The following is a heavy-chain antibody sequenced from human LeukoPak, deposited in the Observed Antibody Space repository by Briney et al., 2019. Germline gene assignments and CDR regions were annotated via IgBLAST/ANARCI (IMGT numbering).Heavy chain of an antibody. D-gene: IGHD3-3*01. CDR2: VYPGDSDT. J-gene: IGHJ5*02. Sequence: GESLKISCKGSGYSFTSYWIGWVRQMPGKGLEWMGIVYPGDSDTRYSPSFQGQVTISADKSISTAYLQWSSLKASDTAMYYCARARARVLRFLEWFDPWGQGTLVTVSS. CDR1: GYSFTSYW. CDR3: ARARARVLRFLEWFDP. V-gene: IGHV5-51*01.